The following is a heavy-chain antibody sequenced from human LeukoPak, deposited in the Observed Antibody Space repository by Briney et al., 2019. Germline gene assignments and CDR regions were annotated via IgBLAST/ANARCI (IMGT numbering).Heavy chain of an antibody. CDR1: GYTFTGYY. D-gene: IGHD3-3*01. J-gene: IGHJ4*02. V-gene: IGHV1-2*02. CDR2: INPNSGGT. CDR3: ARDTIYDFWSGYHDY. Sequence: ASVKVSCKSSGYTFTGYYMHWVRQAPGQGLEWMGWINPNSGGTNYAQKSQGRVTMTRDTSISTAYMGLSRLRSDDTAVYYCARDTIYDFWSGYHDYWGQGTLVTVSS.